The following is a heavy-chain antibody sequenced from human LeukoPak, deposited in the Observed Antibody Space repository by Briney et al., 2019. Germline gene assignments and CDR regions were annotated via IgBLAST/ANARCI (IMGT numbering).Heavy chain of an antibody. J-gene: IGHJ3*02. Sequence: GGSLRLSCAASGFTFSSYAMSWVRQAPGKGLEWVSAISGSGGSTYYADSVKGRFTISRDNSKNTLYLQMNSLRAEDTAVHYCAKDPLGWSGSGDAFDIWGQGTMVTVSS. V-gene: IGHV3-23*01. CDR1: GFTFSSYA. CDR3: AKDPLGWSGSGDAFDI. CDR2: ISGSGGST. D-gene: IGHD3-3*01.